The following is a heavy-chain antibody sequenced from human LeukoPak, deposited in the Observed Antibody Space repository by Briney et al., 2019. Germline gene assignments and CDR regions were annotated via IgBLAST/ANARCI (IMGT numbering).Heavy chain of an antibody. Sequence: SETQSLTCTVSGGSISSYYWSWIRQPPGKGLEWIGYIYYSGSTNYNPSLKSRVTISVDTSKNQFSLKLSSVTAADTAVYYCARDLGITGTDYYYYMDVWGKGTTVTVSS. D-gene: IGHD1-20*01. CDR1: GGSISSYY. CDR3: ARDLGITGTDYYYYMDV. J-gene: IGHJ6*03. V-gene: IGHV4-59*01. CDR2: IYYSGST.